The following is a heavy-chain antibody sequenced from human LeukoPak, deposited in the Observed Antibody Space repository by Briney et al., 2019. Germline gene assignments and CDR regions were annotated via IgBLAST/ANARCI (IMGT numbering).Heavy chain of an antibody. J-gene: IGHJ3*02. CDR2: IYYSGST. CDR1: GGSISSGDYY. V-gene: IGHV4-30-4*08. D-gene: IGHD3-3*01. CDR3: ARDLYYDFWSGDDAFDI. Sequence: SETLSLTCTVSGGSISSGDYYWSWIRQPPGKGLEWIGYIYYSGSTYYNPSLKGRVTISVDTSKNQFALKLGSVTAAAPAVYYCARDLYYDFWSGDDAFDIWGQATMVTVSS.